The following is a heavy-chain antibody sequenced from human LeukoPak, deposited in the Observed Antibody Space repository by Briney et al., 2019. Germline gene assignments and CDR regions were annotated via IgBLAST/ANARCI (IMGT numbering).Heavy chain of an antibody. CDR2: ISWNSGSI. D-gene: IGHD6-19*01. CDR1: GFTVSSNY. Sequence: PGGSLRLSCAASGFTVSSNYMSWVRQAPGKGLEWVSGISWNSGSIGYADSVRGRFTISRDNSKNTLYLQMNSLRAEDTAVYYCARDQERGIAVAGTYHYYGMDVWGQGTTVTVSS. J-gene: IGHJ6*02. V-gene: IGHV3-53*01. CDR3: ARDQERGIAVAGTYHYYGMDV.